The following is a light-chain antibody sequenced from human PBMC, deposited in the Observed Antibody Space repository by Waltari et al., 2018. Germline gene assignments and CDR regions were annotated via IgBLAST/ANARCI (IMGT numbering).Light chain of an antibody. Sequence: DIVMTQPPLSSPVTLGQPASLSCRSSQSLVHRDGSTYFSWLHQRPGQPPRLLIYKITNRFAGVPDRFSGSGAGTDFTLRISRVEPEDVGIYYCMQSTQLPWTFGQGTKVEIK. CDR1: QSLVHRDGSTY. CDR2: KIT. V-gene: IGKV2-24*01. J-gene: IGKJ1*01. CDR3: MQSTQLPWT.